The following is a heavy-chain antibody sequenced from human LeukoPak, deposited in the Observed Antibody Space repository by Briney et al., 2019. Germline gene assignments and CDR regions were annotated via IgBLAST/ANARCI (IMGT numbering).Heavy chain of an antibody. J-gene: IGHJ4*02. Sequence: SETLSLTCAVYGGSFSGYYWSWIRQPPGKGLEWIGEINHSGSTNYNPSLKSRVTISVDTSKNQFSLKLSSVTAADTAVYYCARHEGTIFGVPQAYFDYWGQGTLVTVSS. D-gene: IGHD3-3*01. CDR3: ARHEGTIFGVPQAYFDY. CDR2: INHSGST. V-gene: IGHV4-34*01. CDR1: GGSFSGYY.